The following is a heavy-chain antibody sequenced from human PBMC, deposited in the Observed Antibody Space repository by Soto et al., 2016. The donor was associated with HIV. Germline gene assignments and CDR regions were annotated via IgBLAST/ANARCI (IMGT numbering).Heavy chain of an antibody. CDR3: ARVRSGILSGSTGDAFDI. CDR2: INPNSGGS. D-gene: IGHD2-15*01. CDR1: GYTFTGYY. Sequence: QVQLVQPGAEVKKPGASVKVSCKASGYTFTGYYIHWVRQAPGQGLEWMGWINPNSGGSNYAQKFQGRVTMTRDTSISTAYMELSRLRSDDTAVYCCARVRSGILSGSTGDAFDIWGQGTMVTVSS. V-gene: IGHV1-2*02. J-gene: IGHJ3*02.